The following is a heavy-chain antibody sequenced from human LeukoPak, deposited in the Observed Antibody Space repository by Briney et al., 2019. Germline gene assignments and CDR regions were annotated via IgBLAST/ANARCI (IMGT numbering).Heavy chain of an antibody. J-gene: IGHJ4*02. V-gene: IGHV4-59*11. CDR2: IFYSGST. CDR3: ARLTQPWLHIGGSYFDY. D-gene: IGHD5-24*01. Sequence: SETLSLTCAVSGVSISGHYWSWIRQPPGMRLEGVGYIFYSGSTNYNPSLNSRLTISVDTSRNQFSLKLRSVTAADTAVYYCARLTQPWLHIGGSYFDYWGQGILVTVSS. CDR1: GVSISGHY.